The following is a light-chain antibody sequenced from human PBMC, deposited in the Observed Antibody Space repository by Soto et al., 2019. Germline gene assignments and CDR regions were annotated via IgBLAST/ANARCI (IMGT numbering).Light chain of an antibody. J-gene: IGLJ1*01. CDR1: SSDVGGYNY. V-gene: IGLV2-14*01. Sequence: QSALTQPASVSGSPGQSITISCTGTSSDVGGYNYVSWYQQHPGKAPKLMIYDVSNRPSGVSIRFSGSKSGNTASLTISGVQAEDEADYYCSSYTSSSTLVFGTGTKLTVL. CDR2: DVS. CDR3: SSYTSSSTLV.